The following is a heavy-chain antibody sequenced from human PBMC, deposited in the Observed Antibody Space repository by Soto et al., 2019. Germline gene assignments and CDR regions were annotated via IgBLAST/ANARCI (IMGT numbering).Heavy chain of an antibody. J-gene: IGHJ6*02. Sequence: QVQLQESGPGLVKPSQTLSLTCSVSSGSISSSDYYWSLIRQPPGKGLEWIGYIHYSGRNHYKPSLKSRVSISLDTSKNQFTLRLTSVTAADTAVYFCARFTTLGKDDGVDVWGQGTTVTVSS. CDR1: SGSISSSDYY. V-gene: IGHV4-30-4*01. CDR3: ARFTTLGKDDGVDV. D-gene: IGHD3-22*01. CDR2: IHYSGRN.